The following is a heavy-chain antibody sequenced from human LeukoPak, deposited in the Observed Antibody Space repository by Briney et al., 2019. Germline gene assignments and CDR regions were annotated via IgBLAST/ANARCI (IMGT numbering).Heavy chain of an antibody. CDR1: GFTFSSYS. D-gene: IGHD3-22*01. V-gene: IGHV3-48*04. CDR3: ARESVGYYDSSGLLDY. CDR2: ISSSSSTI. J-gene: IGHJ4*02. Sequence: GGSLRLSCAASGFTFSSYSMNWVRQAPGKGLEWVSYISSSSSTIYYADSVKGRFTISRDNAKNSLYLQMNSLGAEDTAVYYCARESVGYYDSSGLLDYWGQGTLVTVSS.